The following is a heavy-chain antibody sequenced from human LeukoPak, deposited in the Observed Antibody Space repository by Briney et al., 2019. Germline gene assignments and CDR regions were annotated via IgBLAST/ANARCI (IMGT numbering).Heavy chain of an antibody. CDR2: NSGSGGNT. V-gene: IGHV3-23*01. D-gene: IGHD6-13*01. CDR1: GFTYSRYD. Sequence: GGPLRLSCTPSGFTYSRYDMLWLPQAPEKALEGVSSNSGSGGNTYYADSVKGRFTISRDNSKNTLYLQMNNVGAEDTALYYCAKCMAEPGTCYFDNWGQGTLVTVSS. CDR3: AKCMAEPGTCYFDN. J-gene: IGHJ4*02.